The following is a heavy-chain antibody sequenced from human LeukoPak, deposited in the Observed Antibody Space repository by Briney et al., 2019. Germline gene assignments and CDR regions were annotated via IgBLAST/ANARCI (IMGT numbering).Heavy chain of an antibody. D-gene: IGHD1-14*01. CDR2: MNPNSGNT. V-gene: IGHV1-8*01. Sequence: GASVKVSCKASGYTFTSYDINWVRQATGQGLEWMGWMNPNSGNTGYAQKFQGRVTITTDESTSTAYMELSSLRSEDTAVYYCARAIGHRRDAFDIWGQGTMVTVSS. CDR3: ARAIGHRRDAFDI. J-gene: IGHJ3*02. CDR1: GYTFTSYD.